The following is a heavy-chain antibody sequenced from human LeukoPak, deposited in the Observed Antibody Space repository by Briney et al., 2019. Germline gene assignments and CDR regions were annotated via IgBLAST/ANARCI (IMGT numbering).Heavy chain of an antibody. CDR3: ARFPDYYDSSGYYIDY. D-gene: IGHD3-22*01. CDR1: GYSISSGYY. Sequence: SETLSLTCTVSGYSISSGYYWGWIRQPPGKGLEWIGSIYHSGSTYYNPSLKSRVTISVDTSKNQFSLKLSSVTAADTAVYYCARFPDYYDSSGYYIDYWGQGTLVTVSS. CDR2: IYHSGST. V-gene: IGHV4-38-2*02. J-gene: IGHJ4*02.